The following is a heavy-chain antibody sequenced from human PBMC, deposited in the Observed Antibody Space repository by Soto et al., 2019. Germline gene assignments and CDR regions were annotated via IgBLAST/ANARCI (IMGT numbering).Heavy chain of an antibody. CDR1: GYSFTSYA. CDR2: INGGHGNT. D-gene: IGHD5-12*01. V-gene: IGHV1-3*01. Sequence: QVQLVQSGAEVKKPGASVKVSCKASGYSFTSYAVHWVRQAPGQRLEWMGWINGGHGNTKYSQKFQGRVTITRDTFASTAYVELSSLRPEDTAVYFCARGGYDYFMVVDYWGQGTLVTVSS. CDR3: ARGGYDYFMVVDY. J-gene: IGHJ4*02.